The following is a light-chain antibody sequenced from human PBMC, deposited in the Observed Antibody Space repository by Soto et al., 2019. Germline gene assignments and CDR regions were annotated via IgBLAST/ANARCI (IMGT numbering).Light chain of an antibody. CDR2: WAS. V-gene: IGKV4-1*01. Sequence: DIVMTQSPDSLAVSLGERTTINCRSSQSVLHRSKRKNYLAWYQQKAGQPPKLLISWASTRESGVPDRFSGSGSKTDYILTISILQAEDVASYYFQQYYSGLRFVQGTKVENK. J-gene: IGKJ1*01. CDR1: QSVLHRSKRKNY. CDR3: QQYYSGLR.